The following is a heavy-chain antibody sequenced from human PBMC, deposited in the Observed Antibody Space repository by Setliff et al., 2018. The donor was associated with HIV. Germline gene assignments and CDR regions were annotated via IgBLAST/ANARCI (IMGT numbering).Heavy chain of an antibody. CDR2: IYHSGTT. CDR1: SGSISGTSYY. V-gene: IGHV4-39*01. CDR3: ARQNSGYAPGPFDY. J-gene: IGHJ4*02. Sequence: SETLSLTCTVSSGSISGTSYYWGWIRQPPGKGLEWIGSIYHSGTTNYNSSLKSRVTISVDTSKNQFSLKLSSVTAADTAVYCCARQNSGYAPGPFDYWGQGILVTVSS. D-gene: IGHD5-12*01.